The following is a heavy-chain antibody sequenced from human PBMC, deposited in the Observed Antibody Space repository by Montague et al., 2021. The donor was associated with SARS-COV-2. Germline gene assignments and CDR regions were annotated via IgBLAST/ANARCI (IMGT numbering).Heavy chain of an antibody. CDR3: ARGGGSGYRYYFDY. CDR1: GGSISSYY. Sequence: SETLSLTCTVSGGSISSYYWNWIRQPPGKGLEWIGYTYYSGRTNYNPSLKSRVAISVDTSKNQFSPKLSSVTAADTAVYYCARGGGSGYRYYFDYWGQGSLVTVSS. J-gene: IGHJ4*02. CDR2: TYYSGRT. V-gene: IGHV4-59*01. D-gene: IGHD3-22*01.